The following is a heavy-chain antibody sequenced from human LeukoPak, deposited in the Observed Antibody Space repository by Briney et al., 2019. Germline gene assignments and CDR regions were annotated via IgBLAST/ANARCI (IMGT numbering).Heavy chain of an antibody. J-gene: IGHJ4*02. CDR2: ISGSGGST. CDR3: AKDGYSSGWSHFDY. V-gene: IGHV3-23*01. D-gene: IGHD6-19*01. Sequence: PGESLRLSCAASGLTFSSDAMRGVAQGPGKRLERVSAISGSGGSTYYADSVKGRFTISRDNSKNTLYLQMNSLRAEDTAVYYCAKDGYSSGWSHFDYWGQGTLVTVSS. CDR1: GLTFSSDA.